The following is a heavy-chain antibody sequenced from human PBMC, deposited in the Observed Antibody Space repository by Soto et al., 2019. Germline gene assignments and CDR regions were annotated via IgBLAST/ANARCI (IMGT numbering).Heavy chain of an antibody. CDR1: GFTFSSHA. V-gene: IGHV3-23*01. Sequence: EVQLLESGGGLVQPGGSLRLSCAASGFTFSSHAMSWVRQAPGKGLEWVSTISGGGAFTYYADSVKGRFTISRDDPKNPLYLPMNSLRAADTAIYYCAKSGPTTSFDYWGQGTLVTVSS. CDR2: ISGGGAFT. CDR3: AKSGPTTSFDY. D-gene: IGHD1-26*01. J-gene: IGHJ4*02.